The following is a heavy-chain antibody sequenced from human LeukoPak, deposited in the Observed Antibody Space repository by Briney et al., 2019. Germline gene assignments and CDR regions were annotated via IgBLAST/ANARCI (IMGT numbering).Heavy chain of an antibody. J-gene: IGHJ5*02. CDR2: INSSSSTI. D-gene: IGHD3-10*01. CDR1: GFTFSSYS. Sequence: PGGSLRLSCAASGFTFSSYSMNWVRQAPGKGLEWVSYINSSSSTIYYADSVKGRFTISRDNAKNSLYLQMNSLRAEDTAVYYCARDQGRFGEPNWFDPWGQGTLVTVSS. CDR3: ARDQGRFGEPNWFDP. V-gene: IGHV3-48*01.